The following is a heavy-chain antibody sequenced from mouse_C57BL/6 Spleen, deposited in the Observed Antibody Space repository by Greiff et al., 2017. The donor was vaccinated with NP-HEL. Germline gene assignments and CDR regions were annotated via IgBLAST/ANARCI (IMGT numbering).Heavy chain of an antibody. V-gene: IGHV1-72*01. D-gene: IGHD1-1*01. CDR2: IDPNSGGT. J-gene: IGHJ1*03. CDR1: GYTFTSYW. CDR3: ARCPGSSYVRWYFDV. Sequence: QVQLQQPGAELVKPGASVKLSCKASGYTFTSYWMHWVKQRPGRGLEWIGRIDPNSGGTKYNEKFKSKATLTVDKPSSTAYMQLSSLTSEDSAVYYCARCPGSSYVRWYFDVWGTGTTVTVSS.